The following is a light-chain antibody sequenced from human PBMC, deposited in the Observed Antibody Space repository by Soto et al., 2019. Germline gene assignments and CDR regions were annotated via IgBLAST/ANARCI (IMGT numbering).Light chain of an antibody. V-gene: IGKV1-5*03. Sequence: DIQMTQSPSTLSASVGDRVTITCRASQSISSWLAWYQQKPGKAPKLLIYRGSTLESGVPSRFSGSGSGTEFTLTITSLQPDDFATYYCQQHHDCSVTFGGGTKVDIK. CDR3: QQHHDCSVT. CDR1: QSISSW. CDR2: RGS. J-gene: IGKJ4*01.